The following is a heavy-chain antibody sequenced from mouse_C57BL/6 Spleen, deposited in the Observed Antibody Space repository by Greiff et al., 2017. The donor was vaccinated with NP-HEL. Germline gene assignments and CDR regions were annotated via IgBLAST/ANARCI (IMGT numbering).Heavy chain of an antibody. Sequence: VQLQQSGPELVKPGASVKISCKASGYAFSSSWMNWVKQRPGKGLEWIGRIYPGDGDTNYNGKFKGKATLTADKSSSTAYMQLSSLTSEDSAVYFCARWVTTVRGYDFDYWGQGTTLTVSS. CDR3: ARWVTTVRGYDFDY. V-gene: IGHV1-82*01. CDR2: IYPGDGDT. D-gene: IGHD1-1*01. CDR1: GYAFSSSW. J-gene: IGHJ2*01.